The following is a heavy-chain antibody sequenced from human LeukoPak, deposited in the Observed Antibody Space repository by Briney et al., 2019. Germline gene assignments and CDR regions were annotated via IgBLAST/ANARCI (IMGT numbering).Heavy chain of an antibody. CDR3: ARAYQLLYYMDV. J-gene: IGHJ6*03. V-gene: IGHV3-21*01. CDR1: GFTFSSYS. CDR2: ISSSSSYI. Sequence: VGSLRLSCAASGFTFSSYSMNWVRQAPGKGLEWVSSISSSSSYIYYADSVKGRFTISRDNAKNSLYLQMNSLRAEDTAVYYCARAYQLLYYMDVWGKGTTVTVSS. D-gene: IGHD2-2*01.